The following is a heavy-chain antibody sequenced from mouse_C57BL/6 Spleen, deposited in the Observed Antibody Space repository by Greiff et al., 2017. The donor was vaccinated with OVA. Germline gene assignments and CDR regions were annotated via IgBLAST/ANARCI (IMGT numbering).Heavy chain of an antibody. V-gene: IGHV3-6*01. CDR3: ARGLWDLDY. CDR1: GYSITSGYY. CDR2: ISYDGSN. Sequence: EVKLMESGPGLVKPSQSLSLTCSVTGYSITSGYYWNWIRQFPGNKLEWMGYISYDGSNNYNPSLKNRISITRDTSKNQFFLKLNSVTTEDTATYYCARGLWDLDYWGQGTSVTVSS. J-gene: IGHJ4*01. D-gene: IGHD1-1*02.